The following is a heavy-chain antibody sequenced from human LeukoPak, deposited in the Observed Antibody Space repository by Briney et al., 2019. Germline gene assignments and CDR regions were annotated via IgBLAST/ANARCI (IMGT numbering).Heavy chain of an antibody. CDR1: SGSITYYY. J-gene: IGHJ4*02. D-gene: IGHD6-13*01. Sequence: SETLSLTCTVSSGSITYYYWSWIRQPPGKGLEWIGYIYYSGSTNYNPSLKSRVTISVDTSKNQFSLNLSSVTASDTAVYYCARGNSWYYFDYWGQGTLVTVFS. CDR2: IYYSGST. V-gene: IGHV4-59*01. CDR3: ARGNSWYYFDY.